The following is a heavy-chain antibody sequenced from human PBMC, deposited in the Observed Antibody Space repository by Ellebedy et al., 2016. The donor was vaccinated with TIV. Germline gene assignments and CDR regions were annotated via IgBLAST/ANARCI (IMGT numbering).Heavy chain of an antibody. V-gene: IGHV1-8*01. Sequence: ASVKVSCXASGYTFTRHDINWVRQATGQGLEWMGWMNPDIGNTGYAQKFQGRVTMTRNTSISTAYMELSSLTSEDTAVYYCARGKTEATNWGQGTLVTVSS. CDR2: MNPDIGNT. J-gene: IGHJ4*02. D-gene: IGHD5-12*01. CDR3: ARGKTEATN. CDR1: GYTFTRHD.